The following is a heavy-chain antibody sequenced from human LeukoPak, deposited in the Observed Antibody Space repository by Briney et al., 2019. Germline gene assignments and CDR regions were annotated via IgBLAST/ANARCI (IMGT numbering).Heavy chain of an antibody. D-gene: IGHD6-13*01. CDR2: INQDGSEK. CDR1: GFTFSRYW. Sequence: GGSLRLSCAAPGFTFSRYWMSWVRQAPGKGLEWVANINQDGSEKYYVDSVKGRFTISRDNAKNSLYLQMNSLTAEDTAVYYCTRGSQQLGLWGQGTLVTVSS. CDR3: TRGSQQLGL. V-gene: IGHV3-7*03. J-gene: IGHJ4*02.